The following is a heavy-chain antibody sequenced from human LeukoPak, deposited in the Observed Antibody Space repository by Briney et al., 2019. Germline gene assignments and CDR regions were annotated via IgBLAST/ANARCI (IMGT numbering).Heavy chain of an antibody. CDR3: TTVYYGYEGFDY. D-gene: IGHD3-16*01. CDR2: IKSKTHGGTT. Sequence: PGGSLRLSCAASGFTFSNAWMTWVRQAPGKGLDWVGRIKSKTHGGTTDYAAPVKGRFTISRDDSKNTLYLQMNSLKTEDTAVYYCTTVYYGYEGFDYWGQGTLVTVSS. J-gene: IGHJ4*02. CDR1: GFTFSNAW. V-gene: IGHV3-15*01.